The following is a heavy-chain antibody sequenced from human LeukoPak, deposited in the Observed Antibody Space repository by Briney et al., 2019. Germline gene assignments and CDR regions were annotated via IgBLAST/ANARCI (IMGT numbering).Heavy chain of an antibody. CDR1: GFTFSSYA. Sequence: GGSLRLSCAASGFTFSSYAMHWVRQAPGKGLEWVAVISYDGSNKYYADSVKGRFTISRDNSKNTLYLQTNSLRAEDTAVYYCARDGDYYDSSGYLDYWGQGTLVTVSS. J-gene: IGHJ4*02. D-gene: IGHD3-22*01. V-gene: IGHV3-30-3*01. CDR3: ARDGDYYDSSGYLDY. CDR2: ISYDGSNK.